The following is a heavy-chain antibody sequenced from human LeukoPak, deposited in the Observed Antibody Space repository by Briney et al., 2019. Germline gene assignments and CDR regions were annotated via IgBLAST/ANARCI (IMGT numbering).Heavy chain of an antibody. D-gene: IGHD6-13*01. CDR2: TYYRSKWYN. V-gene: IGHV6-1*01. Sequence: SQTLSLTCAISGDSVSSNSAAWNWIRQSPSRGLEWLGRTYYRSKWYNDYAVSVKSRITINPDTSKNQFSLQLNSVTPEDTAVNYCARDGRPKAAAGPRNNWFDPWGQGTLVTVSS. CDR3: ARDGRPKAAAGPRNNWFDP. CDR1: GDSVSSNSAA. J-gene: IGHJ5*02.